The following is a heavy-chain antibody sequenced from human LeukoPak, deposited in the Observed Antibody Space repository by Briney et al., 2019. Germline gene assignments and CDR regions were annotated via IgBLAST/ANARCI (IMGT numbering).Heavy chain of an antibody. D-gene: IGHD2-8*01. CDR1: GGSISSSSYY. CDR3: ARGRSCTNGVCYGNFDS. V-gene: IGHV4-39*07. CDR2: IYYSGST. J-gene: IGHJ4*02. Sequence: PSETLSLTCTVSGGSISSSSYYWGWIRQPPGKGLEWIGSIYYSGSTYYNPSLKSRVTISVDTSKDQFSLKLSSVTAADTAVYYCARGRSCTNGVCYGNFDSWGQGTLVTVSS.